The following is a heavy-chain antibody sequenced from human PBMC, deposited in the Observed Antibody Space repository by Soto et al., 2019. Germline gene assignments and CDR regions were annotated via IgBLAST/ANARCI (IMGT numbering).Heavy chain of an antibody. J-gene: IGHJ5*02. Sequence: SGGSLRLSCAASGFTFSDYYMSWIRQAPGKGLEWVSYISSSGSTIYYADSVKGRFTISRDNAKNSLYLQMNSLRAEDTAVYYCARDNPPGHYGSGSYYNGFDPWGQGTLVTVSS. CDR3: ARDNPPGHYGSGSYYNGFDP. CDR1: GFTFSDYY. D-gene: IGHD3-10*01. V-gene: IGHV3-11*01. CDR2: ISSSGSTI.